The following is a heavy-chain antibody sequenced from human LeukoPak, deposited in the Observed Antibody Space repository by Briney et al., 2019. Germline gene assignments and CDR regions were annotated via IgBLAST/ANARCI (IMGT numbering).Heavy chain of an antibody. V-gene: IGHV3-21*01. D-gene: IGHD2-2*01. CDR2: ISSSSSYI. CDR3: ARVPAASTKYYYYGMDV. CDR1: GFTVSSYY. Sequence: GGSLRLSCAASGFTVSSYYMSWVRQAPGKGLEWVSSISSSSSYIYYADSVKGRFTISRDNAKNSLYLQMNSLRAEDTAVYYCARVPAASTKYYYYGMDVWGQGTTVTVSS. J-gene: IGHJ6*02.